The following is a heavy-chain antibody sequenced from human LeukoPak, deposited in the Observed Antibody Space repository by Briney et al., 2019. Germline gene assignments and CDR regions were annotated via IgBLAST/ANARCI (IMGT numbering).Heavy chain of an antibody. Sequence: ASVKVSCKASGYTFTSYSIHWVRQAPGQGLEWMGIINPSGGSTSNAQKFQGRVTMTRDMSTSTVYMELSSLRSEDTAVYYCARDLRGSGYGDYWGQGTLVTVSS. V-gene: IGHV1-46*01. CDR1: GYTFTSYS. D-gene: IGHD5-12*01. CDR2: INPSGGST. CDR3: ARDLRGSGYGDY. J-gene: IGHJ4*02.